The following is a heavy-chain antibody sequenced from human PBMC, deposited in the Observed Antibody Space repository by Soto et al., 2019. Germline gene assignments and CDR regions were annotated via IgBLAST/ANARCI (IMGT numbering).Heavy chain of an antibody. J-gene: IGHJ4*02. CDR1: GGSISSSNL. CDR2: IYHSGST. Sequence: PSETLSLTCAVSGGSISSSNLWSWVRQPPGKGLEWIGEIYHSGSTNYNPSLKSRVTISVDKSKNQFSLKLSSVTAADTAVYYCAASTYYYDSSGYQTGYYFDYWGQGTLVTVSS. D-gene: IGHD3-22*01. CDR3: AASTYYYDSSGYQTGYYFDY. V-gene: IGHV4-4*02.